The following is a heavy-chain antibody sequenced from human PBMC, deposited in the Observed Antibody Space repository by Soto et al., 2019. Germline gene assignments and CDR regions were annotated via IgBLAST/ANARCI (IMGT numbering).Heavy chain of an antibody. CDR1: GYTFTSYY. CDR2: INPSGGST. V-gene: IGHV1-46*01. D-gene: IGHD3-22*01. Sequence: ASGRSCKASGYTFTSYYMHWVRQAPGQGLEWMGIINPSGGSTSYAQKFQGRVTMTRDTSTSTVYMELSSLRSEDTAVYYCARTAVRYYYDSSGPSDRFDPWGQGTLVTVSS. J-gene: IGHJ5*02. CDR3: ARTAVRYYYDSSGPSDRFDP.